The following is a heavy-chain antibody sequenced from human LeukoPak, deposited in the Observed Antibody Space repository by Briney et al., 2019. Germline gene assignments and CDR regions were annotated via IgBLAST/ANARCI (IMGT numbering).Heavy chain of an antibody. V-gene: IGHV3-21*01. CDR1: GFTFSNYN. Sequence: PGGSLRLSCAASGFTFSNYNMNWVRQAPGKGLEWVSSISSSSHYIYYADSVKGRFTISRDNAKNSLYLQMDSLRAEDTAAYYCARLWGSGSVAFFDYWGQGTLLTVSS. J-gene: IGHJ4*02. CDR2: ISSSSHYI. CDR3: ARLWGSGSVAFFDY. D-gene: IGHD3-10*01.